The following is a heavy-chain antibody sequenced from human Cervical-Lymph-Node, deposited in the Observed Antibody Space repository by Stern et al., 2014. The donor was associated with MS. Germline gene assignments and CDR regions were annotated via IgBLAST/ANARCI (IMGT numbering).Heavy chain of an antibody. D-gene: IGHD4-17*01. CDR3: ARDYGDFVLDY. CDR2: IGTAGDT. Sequence: EVQLVQSGGGLVQPGGSLRLSCAASGFTFSSYDMHWVRQATGQGLEWVSAIGTAGDTYYPGSEKGRFTIARENAKNSLYLQMNSLRAGDTAVYYCARDYGDFVLDYWGQGPLVTVSS. V-gene: IGHV3-13*01. CDR1: GFTFSSYD. J-gene: IGHJ4*02.